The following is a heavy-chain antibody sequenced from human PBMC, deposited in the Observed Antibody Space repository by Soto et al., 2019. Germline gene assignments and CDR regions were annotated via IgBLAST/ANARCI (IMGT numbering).Heavy chain of an antibody. CDR3: ARDGPYYYASRMDV. V-gene: IGHV3-53*04. Sequence: EVQLVESGGGLVQPGGSLRLSCAASGIPVSSNYMTWVRQAPGKGLGWVSVLHSGGDTYYANSVKGRFTLSRHDSTNTLCLQMNSLTPEDTAVYYCARDGPYYYASRMDVWGQGTTVTVSS. J-gene: IGHJ6*02. CDR2: LHSGGDT. CDR1: GIPVSSNY. D-gene: IGHD3-10*01.